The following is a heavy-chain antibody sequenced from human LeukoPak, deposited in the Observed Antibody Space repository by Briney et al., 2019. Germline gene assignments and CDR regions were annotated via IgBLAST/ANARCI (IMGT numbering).Heavy chain of an antibody. V-gene: IGHV3-74*01. J-gene: IGHJ4*02. D-gene: IGHD2-8*01. CDR2: IESDGGRT. CDR3: LMAYFDY. Sequence: GGSLRLSCAASGFSFSHYWMHWVRQAPGKGLVWVSRIESDGGRTDYADSLKGRFTISRDDSKNTLYLQMSSLKTDDTAVYYCLMAYFDYWGQGTLVTVSS. CDR1: GFSFSHYW.